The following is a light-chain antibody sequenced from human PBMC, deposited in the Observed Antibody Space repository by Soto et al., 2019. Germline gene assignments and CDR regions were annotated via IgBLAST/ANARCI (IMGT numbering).Light chain of an antibody. J-gene: IGKJ1*01. CDR2: DAS. V-gene: IGKV1-5*01. Sequence: DIQLTQSPSTLSASVGDRVTITCRASQIVSSWLAWYQQKAGRAPKLLIYDASSLESGVPSRFSGSGSGTEFTLTISSLQPDEVATYYCQQYNSYWGTFGQGTKVEIK. CDR3: QQYNSYWGT. CDR1: QIVSSW.